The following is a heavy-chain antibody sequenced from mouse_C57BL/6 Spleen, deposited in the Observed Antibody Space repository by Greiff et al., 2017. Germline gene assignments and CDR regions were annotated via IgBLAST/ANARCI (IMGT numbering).Heavy chain of an antibody. Sequence: VQLQQPGAELVKPGASVKVSCKASGYTFTSFWMHWVKQRPGQGLEWIGRIHPSDSDTNYNQKFKGKATLTVDKSSSTAYMQLSSLTSEDSAVYYCAPVSNTTVVGGDAMDYWGQGTSVTVSS. CDR1: GYTFTSFW. V-gene: IGHV1-74*01. D-gene: IGHD1-1*01. CDR2: IHPSDSDT. J-gene: IGHJ4*01. CDR3: APVSNTTVVGGDAMDY.